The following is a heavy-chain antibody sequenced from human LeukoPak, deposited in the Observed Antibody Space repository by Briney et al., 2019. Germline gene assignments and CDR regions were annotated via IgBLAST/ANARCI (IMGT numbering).Heavy chain of an antibody. CDR2: IRYDGSNK. Sequence: GGSLRLSCAASAFTFNKFGMHWVRQAPGKGLEWVAFIRYDGSNKYYADSVKGRFTISRDNSKNTLSLQMNSLRIEDTAVYYCAKVLFGDYVGFFDYWGQGSLVTVSS. V-gene: IGHV3-30*02. CDR3: AKVLFGDYVGFFDY. D-gene: IGHD4-17*01. CDR1: AFTFNKFG. J-gene: IGHJ4*02.